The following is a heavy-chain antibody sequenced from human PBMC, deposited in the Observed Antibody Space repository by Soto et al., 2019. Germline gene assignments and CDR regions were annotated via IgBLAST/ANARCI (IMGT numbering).Heavy chain of an antibody. V-gene: IGHV4-34*01. J-gene: IGHJ3*02. D-gene: IGHD3-3*01. Sequence: QVQLQQWGAGLLKPSETLSLTCAVYGGSFSGYYWSWIRQPPGKGLEWIGEMNHSGSTNYNPSLKSRVTISVDTSKIQFSLKLSSVNAADTAVYYYSRSITIFGLFIHDAFDIWGQGTMVIVSS. CDR2: MNHSGST. CDR1: GGSFSGYY. CDR3: SRSITIFGLFIHDAFDI.